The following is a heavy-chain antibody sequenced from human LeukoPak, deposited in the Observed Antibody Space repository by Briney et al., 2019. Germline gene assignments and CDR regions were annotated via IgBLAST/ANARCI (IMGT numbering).Heavy chain of an antibody. CDR2: INPDDGST. V-gene: IGHV3-74*01. J-gene: IGHJ4*02. D-gene: IGHD3-22*01. Sequence: GGSLRLSCAASGFTFRKYWLHWVRQAPGKGLVWVSRINPDDGSTSYADSVKGRFTISRDNAKNSLYLQMNSLKAEDTAMYYCARDRIEVTYYYDSSGYSDYWGQGTLVTVSS. CDR3: ARDRIEVTYYYDSSGYSDY. CDR1: GFTFRKYW.